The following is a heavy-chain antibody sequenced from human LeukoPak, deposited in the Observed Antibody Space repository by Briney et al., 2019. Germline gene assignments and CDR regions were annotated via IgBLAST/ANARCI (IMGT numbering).Heavy chain of an antibody. D-gene: IGHD6-19*01. CDR2: IYTSGST. V-gene: IGHV4-4*08. Sequence: PSETLSLTCTVSGGSISSYYWSWIRQPPGKGLEWIGRIYTSGSTNYNPSLKSRVTISVDTSKNQFSLKLSSVTAADTAVYYCARAAPAVAGGSFDYWGQGTLVTVSS. CDR1: GGSISSYY. J-gene: IGHJ4*02. CDR3: ARAAPAVAGGSFDY.